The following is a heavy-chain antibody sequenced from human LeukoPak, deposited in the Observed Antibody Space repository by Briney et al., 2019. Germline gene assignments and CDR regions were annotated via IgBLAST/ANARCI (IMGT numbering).Heavy chain of an antibody. Sequence: TGGSLRLSCAASGFTFSSYWMSWVRQAPGKGLEWVANIKQDGSEKYYVDSVKGRFTISRDNAKNSLYLQMNSLRAEDTAVYYCARDESYAQRHDAFDIWGQGTMVTVSS. CDR1: GFTFSSYW. J-gene: IGHJ3*02. D-gene: IGHD2-2*01. V-gene: IGHV3-7*01. CDR3: ARDESYAQRHDAFDI. CDR2: IKQDGSEK.